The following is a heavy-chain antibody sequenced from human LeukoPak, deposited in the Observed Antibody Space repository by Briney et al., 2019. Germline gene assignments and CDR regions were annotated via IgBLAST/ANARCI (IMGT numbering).Heavy chain of an antibody. V-gene: IGHV3-74*01. CDR3: ARDEVGVGVTHDY. Sequence: PGGSLRLSCAASGFTFSSYWMHWVRQAPGKGLVWVSRISKDGSSTYYADSVKGRFTISRDNAKNTLYLQMNSLRAEDTAVYYCARDEVGVGVTHDYWGQGTLVTVSS. CDR2: ISKDGSST. D-gene: IGHD1-26*01. J-gene: IGHJ4*02. CDR1: GFTFSSYW.